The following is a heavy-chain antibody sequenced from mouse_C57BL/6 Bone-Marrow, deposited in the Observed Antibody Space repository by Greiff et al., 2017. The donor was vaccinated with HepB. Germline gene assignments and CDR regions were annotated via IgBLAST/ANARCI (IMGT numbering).Heavy chain of an antibody. V-gene: IGHV5-4*01. CDR3: ARDNGLLPYYFDY. CDR2: ISDGGSYT. D-gene: IGHD2-3*01. Sequence: EVQRVESGGGLVKPGGSLKLSCAASGFTFSSYAMSCVRQTPEKRLEWVATISDGGSYTYYPDNVKGRFTISRDNAKNNLYLQMSHLNSEDTAMYYCARDNGLLPYYFDYWGQGTTHTVSS. CDR1: GFTFSSYA. J-gene: IGHJ2*01.